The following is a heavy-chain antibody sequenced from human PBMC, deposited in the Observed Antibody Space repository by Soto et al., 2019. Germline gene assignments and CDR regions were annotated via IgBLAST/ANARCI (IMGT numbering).Heavy chain of an antibody. CDR1: GVSISSSQW. J-gene: IGHJ6*02. CDR3: GRTKDFFYGVDV. Sequence: QVQLQESDPGLVKPSGTLSLTCAVSGVSISSSQWWSWVRQPPGRGLEWIGEIYHNEHTNYNPSLRSRLTMSLDKSKNQVSLKLSSVTAADTATYYCGRTKDFFYGVDVWGQGTTVTVSS. CDR2: IYHNEHT. V-gene: IGHV4-4*02.